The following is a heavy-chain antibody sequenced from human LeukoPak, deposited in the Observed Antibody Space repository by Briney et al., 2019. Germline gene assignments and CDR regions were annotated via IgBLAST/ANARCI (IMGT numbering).Heavy chain of an antibody. J-gene: IGHJ3*01. CDR3: AVPTIYGVGAFDF. CDR1: GSTFDTYG. Sequence: GGSLRLSCVASGSTFDTYGIHWVRQAAGKGLEWVSLISGKGDKTYYVDSVKGRFTVSRDNSRNTLYLQIDSVRDEDTAFCDCAVPTIYGVGAFDFGGEKTMLMVSS. V-gene: IGHV3-43*02. D-gene: IGHD2/OR15-2a*01. CDR2: ISGKGDKT.